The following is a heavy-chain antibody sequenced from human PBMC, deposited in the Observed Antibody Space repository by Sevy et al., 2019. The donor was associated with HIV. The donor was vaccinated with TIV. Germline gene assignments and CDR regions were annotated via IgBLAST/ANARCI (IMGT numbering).Heavy chain of an antibody. CDR3: AKDGRYFDWSLYYFDY. CDR1: GFTFSGHG. J-gene: IGHJ4*02. V-gene: IGHV3-30*18. Sequence: GGSLRLSCAASGFTFSGHGMHWVRQAPGMGLEWVAVISYDGSNKYYADSVKGRFTISRDNSKNTLYLRMSNLRAEDTAVYYCAKDGRYFDWSLYYFDYWGQGTLVTVSS. D-gene: IGHD3-9*01. CDR2: ISYDGSNK.